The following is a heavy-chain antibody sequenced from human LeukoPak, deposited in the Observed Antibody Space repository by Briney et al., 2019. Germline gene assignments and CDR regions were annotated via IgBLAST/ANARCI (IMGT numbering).Heavy chain of an antibody. V-gene: IGHV4-59*08. CDR3: ATVAVAGLGLFYFQH. Sequence: PSETLSLTCTVSGGSISSYYWSCIRQPPGKGLEWIGYIYYSGSTNYNPSLKSRVTISVDTSKNQFSLKLSSVTAADTAVYYCATVAVAGLGLFYFQHWGQGTLVTVSS. CDR2: IYYSGST. J-gene: IGHJ1*01. D-gene: IGHD6-19*01. CDR1: GGSISSYY.